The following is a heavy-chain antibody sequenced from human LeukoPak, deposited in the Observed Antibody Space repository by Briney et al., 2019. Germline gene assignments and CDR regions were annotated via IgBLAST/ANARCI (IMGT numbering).Heavy chain of an antibody. J-gene: IGHJ5*02. Sequence: ASVKVSCKVSGYTLTELSMHWVRQAPGKGLEWMGGFDPEDGETIYAQKFQGRVTMTEDTSTDTAYMELSSLKTEDPAVDYSGKGVFFGGFDPWGQGTLVTVSS. CDR1: GYTLTELS. D-gene: IGHD3-10*01. CDR2: FDPEDGET. CDR3: GKGVFFGGFDP. V-gene: IGHV1-24*01.